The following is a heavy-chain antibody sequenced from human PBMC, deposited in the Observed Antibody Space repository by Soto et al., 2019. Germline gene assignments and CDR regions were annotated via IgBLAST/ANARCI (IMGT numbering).Heavy chain of an antibody. CDR2: VDGSAESP. D-gene: IGHD6-19*01. CDR1: GFKFSNYA. J-gene: IGHJ6*02. CDR3: ATRLVGWFDPDRLHYYYSLDV. Sequence: EVQLLESGGDLVHPGGSLRLSCAASGFKFSNYAMTWVRQAPGKGLEWVSSVDGSAESPSYADAVKGRFSISRDNTKNTLYLQVNSLRVGDTAIYYCATRLVGWFDPDRLHYYYSLDVWGQGTTVSVSS. V-gene: IGHV3-23*01.